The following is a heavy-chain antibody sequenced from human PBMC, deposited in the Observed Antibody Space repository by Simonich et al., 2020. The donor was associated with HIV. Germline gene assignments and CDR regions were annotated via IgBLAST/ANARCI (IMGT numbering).Heavy chain of an antibody. J-gene: IGHJ6*02. CDR2: IYHSGGT. Sequence: QVQLQESGPGLVKPSETLSLTCAVSGYSISSGYYWGWIRQPPGKGLGWIGGIYHSGGTYYNPSLKSRVTISVDTSKNQFSLKLSSVTAADTAVYYCASGYYYDSSGYPWYYYGMDVWGQGTTVTVSS. D-gene: IGHD3-22*01. V-gene: IGHV4-38-2*01. CDR3: ASGYYYDSSGYPWYYYGMDV. CDR1: GYSISSGYY.